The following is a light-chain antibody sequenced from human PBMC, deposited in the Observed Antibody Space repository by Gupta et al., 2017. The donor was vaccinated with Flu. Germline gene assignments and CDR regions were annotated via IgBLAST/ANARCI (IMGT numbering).Light chain of an antibody. J-gene: IGLJ3*02. Sequence: RNSGSIASNSVQWYQQRPGSSTTTVIYEDNRTPSGVPDRFSGSIDSSSNSASLSLSGLKTEDEADYYWQSYDSNWVFGGGTKLTVL. V-gene: IGLV6-57*01. CDR1: SGSIASNS. CDR3: QSYDSNWV. CDR2: EDN.